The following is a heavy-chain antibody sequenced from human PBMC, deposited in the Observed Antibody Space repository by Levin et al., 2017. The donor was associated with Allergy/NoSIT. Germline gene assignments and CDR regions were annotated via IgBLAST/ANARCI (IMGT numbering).Heavy chain of an antibody. CDR3: ATTVPYDY. CDR1: GYTFTSYG. Sequence: GESLKISCKASGYTFTSYGFNWVRQAPGQGLVWMGWISAYNGDTKYAQKLQGRLTMSTDTSTNTAYMELRSLRSDDTAVYYCATTVPYDYWGQGTLVTVSS. V-gene: IGHV1-18*01. CDR2: ISAYNGDT. J-gene: IGHJ4*02. D-gene: IGHD4-17*01.